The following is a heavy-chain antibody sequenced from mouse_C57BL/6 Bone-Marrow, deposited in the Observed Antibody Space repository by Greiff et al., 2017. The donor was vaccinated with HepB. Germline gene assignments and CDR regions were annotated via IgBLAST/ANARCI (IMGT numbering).Heavy chain of an antibody. V-gene: IGHV7-3*01. D-gene: IGHD1-1*01. CDR1: GFTFTDYY. CDR3: ARYLHYYGSSYDYAMDY. CDR2: IRNKANGYTT. J-gene: IGHJ4*01. Sequence: DVMLVESGGGLVQPGGSLSLSCAASGFTFTDYYMSWVRQPPGKALEWLGFIRNKANGYTTEYSASVKGRFTISRDNSQSILYLQRNALRAEDSATYYCARYLHYYGSSYDYAMDYWGQGTSVTVSS.